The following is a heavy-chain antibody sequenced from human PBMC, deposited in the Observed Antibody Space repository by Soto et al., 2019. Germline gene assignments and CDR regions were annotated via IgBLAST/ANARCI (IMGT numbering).Heavy chain of an antibody. Sequence: VSLTCTVSGGSISSGGYYWSWIRQHPGKGLEWIGYIYYSGSTYYNPSLKSRVTISVDTSKNQFSLKLSSVTAADTAVYYCARVSGSTDYYDFWSGPNPVFDYWGQGTLVTVSS. CDR2: IYYSGST. CDR1: GGSISSGGYY. D-gene: IGHD3-3*01. V-gene: IGHV4-31*03. J-gene: IGHJ4*02. CDR3: ARVSGSTDYYDFWSGPNPVFDY.